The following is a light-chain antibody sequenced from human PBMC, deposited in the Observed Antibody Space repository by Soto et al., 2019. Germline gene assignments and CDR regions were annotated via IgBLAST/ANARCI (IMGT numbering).Light chain of an antibody. CDR2: TAS. J-gene: IGKJ5*01. Sequence: DIQLTQSPSFLSASVGDRVTVTCRASQDISSYLAWYQQKPGKAPKLLIHTASTLQSGVPSRFSGSGSGEECTLTISSRQPDDFATFNCQQRHSSPITFGQGTRRDIK. CDR3: QQRHSSPIT. V-gene: IGKV1-9*01. CDR1: QDISSY.